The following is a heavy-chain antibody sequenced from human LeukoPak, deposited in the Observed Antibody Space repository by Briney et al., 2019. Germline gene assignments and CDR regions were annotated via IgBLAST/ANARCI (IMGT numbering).Heavy chain of an antibody. D-gene: IGHD6-19*01. J-gene: IGHJ4*02. CDR2: IYYSGST. CDR3: LRGGSSGFDY. CDR1: GGSISSYY. V-gene: IGHV4-59*08. Sequence: SETLSLTCTVSGGSISSYYWSWIRQPPGKGLEWIGYIYYSGSTNYNPSLKSRVTISVDTSKNQFSLKLSSVTAADTAVYYCLRGGSSGFDYWGQGTLVTVSS.